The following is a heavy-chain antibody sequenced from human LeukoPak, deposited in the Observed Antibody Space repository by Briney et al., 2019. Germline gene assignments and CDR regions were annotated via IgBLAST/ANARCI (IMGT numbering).Heavy chain of an antibody. Sequence: GGSLRLSCAASGFTFSNYWMTWVRQAPGKGLEWVAHIKQDGSDRYYVDSVKGRFTISRDNAKNSLYLQMSSLRAEDTALYYCAKLYGYSYGYIDFWGQGTLVTVSS. CDR2: IKQDGSDR. D-gene: IGHD5-18*01. V-gene: IGHV3-7*03. CDR1: GFTFSNYW. CDR3: AKLYGYSYGYIDF. J-gene: IGHJ4*02.